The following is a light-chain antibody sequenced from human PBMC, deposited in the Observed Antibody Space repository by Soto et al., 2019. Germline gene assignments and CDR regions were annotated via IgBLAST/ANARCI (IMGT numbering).Light chain of an antibody. J-gene: IGLJ1*01. CDR1: SSDVGGYNY. Sequence: QSALTQPASVSGSPGQSITISCTGTSSDVGGYNYVSWYQQHPGKAPKLMIYEVRNRPSGVSNRFSGSKSGNTASLTISGLQAEDDADYFCSSYTSNSTYVFGTGTKLTVL. CDR2: EVR. CDR3: SSYTSNSTYV. V-gene: IGLV2-14*01.